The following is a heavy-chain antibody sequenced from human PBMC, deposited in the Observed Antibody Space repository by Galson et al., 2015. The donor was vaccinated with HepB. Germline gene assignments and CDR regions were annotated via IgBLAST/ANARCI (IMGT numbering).Heavy chain of an antibody. CDR3: ARTSPSAYYYFGMDV. CDR1: GGSISGYY. J-gene: IGHJ6*02. CDR2: IYYSGST. V-gene: IGHV4-59*01. Sequence: LSLTCTMSGGSISGYYLSWIRQPPGKGLEWIGYIYYSGSTSYNPSLKSRVTISADTSKRQFSLDLTSVTAADTAVYYCARTSPSAYYYFGMDVWGQGTTVTFSS.